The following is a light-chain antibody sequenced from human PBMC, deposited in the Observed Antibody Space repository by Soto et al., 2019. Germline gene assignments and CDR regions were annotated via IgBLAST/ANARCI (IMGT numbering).Light chain of an antibody. Sequence: QSALTQPASVSGSPGQSITISCTGTSSDVGGYNYVSWYQQHPGKAPKIMIYDVSRRPSGVSNRFSGSKSGNTASLTISGLQAEDEADYYCSSYTSSSSLVLFGGGTKVTVL. CDR1: SSDVGGYNY. J-gene: IGLJ2*01. CDR3: SSYTSSSSLVL. V-gene: IGLV2-14*01. CDR2: DVS.